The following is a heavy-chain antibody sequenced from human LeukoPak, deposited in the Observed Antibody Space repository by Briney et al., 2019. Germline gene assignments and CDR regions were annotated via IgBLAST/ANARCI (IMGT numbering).Heavy chain of an antibody. D-gene: IGHD2-15*01. Sequence: GRSLRLSCTASGFTFSIYAMHWVRQAPGKGLEWVAVISYDGSNKYYADSVKGRFTISRDNSKNTLYVQMNSLRAEDTAVYYCAREGAVGGYCSGGNCYGIFDYWGQGALVTVSS. CDR1: GFTFSIYA. V-gene: IGHV3-30*04. CDR2: ISYDGSNK. J-gene: IGHJ4*02. CDR3: AREGAVGGYCSGGNCYGIFDY.